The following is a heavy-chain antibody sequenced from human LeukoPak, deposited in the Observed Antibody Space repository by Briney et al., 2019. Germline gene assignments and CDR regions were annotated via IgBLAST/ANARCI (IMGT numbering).Heavy chain of an antibody. Sequence: ASVKVSCKASRYTFTSYYMHWVRQAPGQGLEWMGIINPSGGSTNNAQKFQGRVTMTRDTSTSTVNMELSSLRSEDTAVYYCARGGTGTLYDRNYQNDAFDIWGQGTMVTVSS. CDR3: ARGGTGTLYDRNYQNDAFDI. D-gene: IGHD1-7*01. CDR2: INPSGGST. CDR1: RYTFTSYY. J-gene: IGHJ3*02. V-gene: IGHV1-46*01.